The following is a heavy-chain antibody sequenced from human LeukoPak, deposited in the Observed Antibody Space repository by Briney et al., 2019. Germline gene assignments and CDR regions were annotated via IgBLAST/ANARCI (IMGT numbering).Heavy chain of an antibody. D-gene: IGHD6-13*01. CDR1: GGSISSYY. CDR3: ARGWLKGSSWYGFDP. CDR2: IYTSGST. V-gene: IGHV4-4*07. J-gene: IGHJ5*02. Sequence: SETLSLTCTVSGGSISSYYWSWIRQPAGKGLEWIRRIYTSGSTNYNPSLKSRVTISVDTSKNQFSLKLSSVTAADTAVYYCARGWLKGSSWYGFDPWGQGTLVTVSS.